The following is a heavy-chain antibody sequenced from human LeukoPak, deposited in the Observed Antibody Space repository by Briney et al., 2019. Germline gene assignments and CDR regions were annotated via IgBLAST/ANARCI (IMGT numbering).Heavy chain of an antibody. Sequence: SETLSLTCTVSGGSISSGGYYWSWIRQHPGKGLEWIGYIYYSGSTYYNPSLKSRVTISVDTSKNQFSLKLSSVTAADTAVYYCARVGGHCTSTSCPPPDYWGQGTLVTVSS. CDR2: IYYSGST. V-gene: IGHV4-31*03. D-gene: IGHD2-2*01. CDR1: GGSISSGGYY. J-gene: IGHJ4*02. CDR3: ARVGGHCTSTSCPPPDY.